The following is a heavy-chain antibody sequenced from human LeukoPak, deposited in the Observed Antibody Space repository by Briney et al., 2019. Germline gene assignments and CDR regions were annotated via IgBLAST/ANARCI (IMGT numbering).Heavy chain of an antibody. V-gene: IGHV3-30*18. D-gene: IGHD3-16*01. Sequence: PGGSLRLSCAASGFTFSSYGMHWVRQAPGKGLEWVAIISYDGVDKYYADSVRGRFTISRDNSKNTLYVQMNSLRAEDTAVYYCAKDWGEAPYYSYGMDVWGQGTTVTVSS. CDR3: AKDWGEAPYYSYGMDV. CDR2: ISYDGVDK. J-gene: IGHJ6*02. CDR1: GFTFSSYG.